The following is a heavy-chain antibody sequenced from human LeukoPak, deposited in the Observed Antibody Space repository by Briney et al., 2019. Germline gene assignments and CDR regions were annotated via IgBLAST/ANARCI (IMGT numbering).Heavy chain of an antibody. CDR3: ARGQSYGWFDP. Sequence: GGSLRLSCAASGFTFSTYSMNWARQAPGKGLEWVSSISGSSSYIYYADSVKGRFTISRDSAQNSLYLQMNSLRAEDTAVYYCARGQSYGWFDPWGQGTLVTVSS. CDR1: GFTFSTYS. CDR2: ISGSSSYI. J-gene: IGHJ5*02. V-gene: IGHV3-21*01. D-gene: IGHD5-18*01.